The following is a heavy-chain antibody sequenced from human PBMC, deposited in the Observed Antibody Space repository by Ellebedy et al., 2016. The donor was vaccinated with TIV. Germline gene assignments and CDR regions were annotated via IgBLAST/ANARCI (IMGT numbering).Heavy chain of an antibody. J-gene: IGHJ6*02. Sequence: GESLKISCAASGFTFSSYRMNWVRQAPGKGLEWVSSISSSSSSKYYADSVKGRFTISRDNAKNSLYLQMNSLRAEDTAVYYCARARASNGDYLHYYGMDVWGQGTTVTVSS. CDR1: GFTFSSYR. CDR3: ARARASNGDYLHYYGMDV. CDR2: ISSSSSSK. V-gene: IGHV3-21*01. D-gene: IGHD4-17*01.